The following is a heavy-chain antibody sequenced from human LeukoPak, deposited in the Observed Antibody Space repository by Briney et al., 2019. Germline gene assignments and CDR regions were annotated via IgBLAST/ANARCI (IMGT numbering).Heavy chain of an antibody. Sequence: GGSLRLSCAASGFTFSSYNMYWVRQAPGQGLEWVSSITSTGGNMYYADSVKGRFTISRDNAKNSLYLQMNSLRAEDTAVYYCARVYVGAYGSGSYSDYWGQGTLVTVSS. V-gene: IGHV3-21*01. CDR2: ITSTGGNM. J-gene: IGHJ4*02. CDR3: ARVYVGAYGSGSYSDY. D-gene: IGHD3-10*01. CDR1: GFTFSSYN.